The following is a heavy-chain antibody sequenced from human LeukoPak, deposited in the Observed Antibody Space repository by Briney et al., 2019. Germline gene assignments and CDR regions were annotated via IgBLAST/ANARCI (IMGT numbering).Heavy chain of an antibody. Sequence: TSVKVSCKASGYTFTGYYMHWVRQAPGQGFEWMGWINPNSGGTNYAQKFQGRVTMTRDTSISTAYMELSRLRSDDTAVYYCARDLGIAVAGHYWGQGTLVTVSS. V-gene: IGHV1-2*02. CDR2: INPNSGGT. D-gene: IGHD6-19*01. J-gene: IGHJ4*02. CDR1: GYTFTGYY. CDR3: ARDLGIAVAGHY.